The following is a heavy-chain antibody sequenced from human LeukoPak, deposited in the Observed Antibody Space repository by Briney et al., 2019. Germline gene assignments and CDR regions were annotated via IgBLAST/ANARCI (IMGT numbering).Heavy chain of an antibody. Sequence: GGSLRLSCAASGFTFRSYSMNSGPQAPGKGLERVSSISSRSSHIYYAHSVKGRFTISRDNAKNSLSLQMNSMRAEDTAVYYCARGGASRIKLWQLSNWFDPWGQGTLVTVSS. CDR1: GFTFRSYS. CDR2: ISSRSSHI. J-gene: IGHJ5*02. CDR3: ARGGASRIKLWQLSNWFDP. D-gene: IGHD5-18*01. V-gene: IGHV3-21*01.